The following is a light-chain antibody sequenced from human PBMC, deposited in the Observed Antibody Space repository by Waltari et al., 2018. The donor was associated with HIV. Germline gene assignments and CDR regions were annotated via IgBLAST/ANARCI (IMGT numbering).Light chain of an antibody. Sequence: QSALTQPASVSGSPGQSITISCTGSNSAVGGYNYVSWYQQHPGKAPTLLLFEVPPRPSWISSRFSGSKSGNTATMTISGLQAEDEADYYCSSYTTTSTILFGGGTKVTVL. CDR1: NSAVGGYNY. CDR2: EVP. V-gene: IGLV2-14*01. J-gene: IGLJ2*01. CDR3: SSYTTTSTIL.